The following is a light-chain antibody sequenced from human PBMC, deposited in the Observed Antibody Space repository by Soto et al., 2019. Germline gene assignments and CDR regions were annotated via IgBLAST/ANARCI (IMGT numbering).Light chain of an antibody. J-gene: IGKJ4*01. CDR2: GAS. CDR1: QSVTSSY. V-gene: IGKV3-20*01. CDR3: HQYGSSPLT. Sequence: EIVLTQSPGTLSLSPGERATLSCRASQSVTSSYLAWYQQKPGQAPRLLIYGASSRATGIPDRSSGSGSGTDFTLTISRLEPQDFAMYYCHQYGSSPLTFGGGTKVEIK.